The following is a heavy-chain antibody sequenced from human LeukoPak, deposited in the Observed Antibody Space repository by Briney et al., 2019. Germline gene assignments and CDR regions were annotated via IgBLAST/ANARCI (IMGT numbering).Heavy chain of an antibody. V-gene: IGHV3-21*01. J-gene: IGHJ3*02. CDR1: GFTFSSYS. Sequence: GGSLRLSCAASGFTFSSYSMSWVRQAPGKGLEWVSSISSSSSYIYYADSVKGRFTISRENAKNSLYLQMNSVRAEDTAVYYCARDLAGGSAFDIWGQGTMVTVSS. CDR3: ARDLAGGSAFDI. CDR2: ISSSSSYI. D-gene: IGHD1-1*01.